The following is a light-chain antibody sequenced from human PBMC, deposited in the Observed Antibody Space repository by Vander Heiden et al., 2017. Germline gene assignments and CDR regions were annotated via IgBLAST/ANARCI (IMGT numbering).Light chain of an antibody. CDR1: QSISSY. Sequence: DIQMTQSPSSLSASVGDRVTITCRASQSISSYLNWYQQKPGKAPKLLIYAASSLQSGVPARFSGSGSGTDFTLTISSLQPEDFATYYCQRSYSTPFTFGPGTKVDI. CDR3: QRSYSTPFT. J-gene: IGKJ3*01. V-gene: IGKV1-39*01. CDR2: AAS.